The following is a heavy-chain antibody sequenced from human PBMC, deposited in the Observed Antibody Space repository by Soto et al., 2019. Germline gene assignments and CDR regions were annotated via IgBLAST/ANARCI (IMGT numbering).Heavy chain of an antibody. CDR1: GYTFTSYG. J-gene: IGHJ6*02. CDR2: ISAYNGNT. D-gene: IGHD3-22*01. CDR3: ASWGYDSSGYSSYYYGMDV. Sequence: ASVKVSCKASGYTFTSYGISWVRQAPGQGLEWMGWISAYNGNTNYAQKLQGRVTMTTDTSTSTAYMELRSLRSEDTAVYYCASWGYDSSGYSSYYYGMDVWGQGTTVTVSS. V-gene: IGHV1-18*01.